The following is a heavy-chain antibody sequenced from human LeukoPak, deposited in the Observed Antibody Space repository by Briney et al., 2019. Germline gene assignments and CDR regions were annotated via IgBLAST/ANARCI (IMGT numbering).Heavy chain of an antibody. J-gene: IGHJ4*02. D-gene: IGHD1-26*01. V-gene: IGHV3-7*01. Sequence: GSLRLSCAASGFTHSNYWMTWVRQAPGKGLEWVANIKQDGGEKYYVDSVRGRFTISRDNAENSLFLQMTGLRAEDTAVYYCARDKVVGATKFDSWGQGTLVSVSS. CDR2: IKQDGGEK. CDR1: GFTHSNYW. CDR3: ARDKVVGATKFDS.